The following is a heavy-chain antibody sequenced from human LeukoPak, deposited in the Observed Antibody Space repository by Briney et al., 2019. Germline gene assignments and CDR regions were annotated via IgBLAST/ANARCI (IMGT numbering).Heavy chain of an antibody. CDR2: LSKDGTSP. CDR1: GFTFRNYW. CDR3: ARDRGYSSSSGDFDY. D-gene: IGHD6-13*01. V-gene: IGHV3-74*01. Sequence: GGSLRLSCAASGFTFRNYWMHWVRQAPGKGLVWVSRLSKDGTSPDYADSVKGRFTISRDNAKNMLFLQMNSLRAEDTAVYYCARDRGYSSSSGDFDYWGQGTLVTVSS. J-gene: IGHJ4*02.